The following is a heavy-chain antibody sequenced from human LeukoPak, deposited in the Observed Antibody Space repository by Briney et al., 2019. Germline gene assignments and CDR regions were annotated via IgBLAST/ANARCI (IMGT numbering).Heavy chain of an antibody. CDR2: INTNTGNP. Sequence: GASVKVSCKASGYTFTSYAMNWVRQAPGQGLEWMGWINTNTGNPTYAQGFTGRFVFSLDTSVSTAYLQISSLKAEDTAVYYCARVSRFLEWSKVKDAFDIWGQGTMVTVSS. CDR1: GYTFTSYA. D-gene: IGHD3-3*01. CDR3: ARVSRFLEWSKVKDAFDI. V-gene: IGHV7-4-1*02. J-gene: IGHJ3*02.